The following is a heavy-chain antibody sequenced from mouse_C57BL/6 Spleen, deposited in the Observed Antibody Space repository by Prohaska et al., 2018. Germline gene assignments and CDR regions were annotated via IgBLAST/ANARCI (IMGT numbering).Heavy chain of an antibody. V-gene: IGHV1-55*01. CDR2: IYPGSGRT. CDR1: GYTFTSYW. Sequence: KMSCKASGYTFTSYWITWVKPRPGQGLEWIGDIYPGSGRTNYNEKFKSKATLTVDTSSSTAYMQLSSLTSEDSAVDYCARRDYYGSSWYFDVWGTGTTVTVSS. D-gene: IGHD1-1*01. CDR3: ARRDYYGSSWYFDV. J-gene: IGHJ1*03.